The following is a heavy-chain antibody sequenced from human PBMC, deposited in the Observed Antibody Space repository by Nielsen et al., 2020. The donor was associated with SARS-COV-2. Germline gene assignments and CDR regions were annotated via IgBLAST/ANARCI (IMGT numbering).Heavy chain of an antibody. J-gene: IGHJ4*02. V-gene: IGHV3-11*05. CDR1: GFTFRNAW. CDR3: ARGLVDY. CDR2: ISERSIYT. Sequence: GESLKISCVASGFTFRNAWMTWVRQAPGKGLEWVSYISERSIYTAYVDSVKGRFTISRDNARNSLYLQINSLRAEDTAVYYCARGLVDYWGQGTLVTVSS. D-gene: IGHD6-19*01.